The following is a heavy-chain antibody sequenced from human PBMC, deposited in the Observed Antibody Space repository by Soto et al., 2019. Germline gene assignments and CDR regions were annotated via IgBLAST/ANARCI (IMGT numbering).Heavy chain of an antibody. CDR3: AGPTTSFFDY. J-gene: IGHJ4*02. CDR2: IYYSGST. CDR1: GGSISSYY. V-gene: IGHV4-59*01. Sequence: SETLSLTXTVSGGSISSYYWSWIRQPPGKGLEWIGYIYYSGSTNYNPSLKSRVTISVDTSKNQFSLKLSSVTAADTAVYYCAGPTTSFFDYWGQGTLVTVSS. D-gene: IGHD4-4*01.